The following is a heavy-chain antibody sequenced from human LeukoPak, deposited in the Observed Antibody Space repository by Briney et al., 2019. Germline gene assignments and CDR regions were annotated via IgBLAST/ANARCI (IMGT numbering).Heavy chain of an antibody. J-gene: IGHJ4*02. Sequence: ASVKVSCKVSGYTLTELSMHWVRQAPGKGLEWMGGFDPEDGETIYAQKFQGRVTMTEDTSTDTAYMELSSLRSEDTAVYYCATGVPYYYDSSGYRDYWGQGTLVTVSS. CDR1: GYTLTELS. V-gene: IGHV1-24*01. D-gene: IGHD3-22*01. CDR2: FDPEDGET. CDR3: ATGVPYYYDSSGYRDY.